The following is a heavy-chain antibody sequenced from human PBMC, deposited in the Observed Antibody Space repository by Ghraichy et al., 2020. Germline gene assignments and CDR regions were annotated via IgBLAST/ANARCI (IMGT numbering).Heavy chain of an antibody. CDR2: ISGGGSSR. CDR3: ARAKGPLGDFDFWGDYYCAFDY. Sequence: GGSLRLSCAASGFTFSTYAMSWVRQAPGKGLEWVSSISGGGSSRYYADSVKGRFTISRDNSKNTLYLQMNSLRAEDTAVYFCARAKGPLGDFDFWGDYYCAFDYWGQGTLVTVSS. D-gene: IGHD3-3*01. CDR1: GFTFSTYA. J-gene: IGHJ4*02. V-gene: IGHV3-23*01.